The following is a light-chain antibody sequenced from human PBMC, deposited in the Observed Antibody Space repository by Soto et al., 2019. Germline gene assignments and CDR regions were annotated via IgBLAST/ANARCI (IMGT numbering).Light chain of an antibody. Sequence: EIVMAQSPATLSVSPGERATLSCRASQSVGSNFAWYQQRPGQAPRLLIYGASTRATGNPARFSGSGSGTEFTLTISSLQSEDFAVYYRQEYNNWPQLTFGGGTKVEIK. V-gene: IGKV3-15*01. J-gene: IGKJ4*01. CDR1: QSVGSN. CDR3: QEYNNWPQLT. CDR2: GAS.